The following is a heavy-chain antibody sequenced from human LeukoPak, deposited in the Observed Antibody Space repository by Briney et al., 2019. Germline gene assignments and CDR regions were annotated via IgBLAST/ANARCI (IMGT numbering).Heavy chain of an antibody. CDR1: GGTLSSFA. CDR3: ARDRGIVVPASGVFRAFDI. J-gene: IGHJ3*02. D-gene: IGHD2-2*01. CDR2: IIPIFGTA. Sequence: ASVKVSCKASGGTLSSFAISWVRQAPGQGLEWMGGIIPIFGTANYAQKFQGRVTITADESTSTAYMELSSLRSEATAVYYCARDRGIVVPASGVFRAFDIWGKGTRVTVS. V-gene: IGHV1-69*13.